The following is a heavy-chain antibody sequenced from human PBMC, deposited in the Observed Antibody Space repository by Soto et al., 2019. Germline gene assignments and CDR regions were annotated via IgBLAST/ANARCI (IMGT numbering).Heavy chain of an antibody. J-gene: IGHJ6*02. CDR2: LWFDGSNE. D-gene: IGHD3-10*01. CDR1: GFPFSRYD. CDR3: AKVLYASERFDSEEAPYGMDV. Sequence: PGGSLRLSCAASGFPFSRYDMHWVRQAPGKGLEWVAVLWFDGSNEYYADSVQGRFTISRDNSKNTLYLQMDSLRAEDTAVYYCAKVLYASERFDSEEAPYGMDVWGQGTTVTVSS. V-gene: IGHV3-33*06.